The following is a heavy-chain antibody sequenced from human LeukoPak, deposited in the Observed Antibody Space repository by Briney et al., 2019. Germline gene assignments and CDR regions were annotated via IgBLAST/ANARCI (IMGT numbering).Heavy chain of an antibody. CDR3: GREIQAPGKTLEY. CDR1: GFTFSSYS. V-gene: IGHV3-74*01. CDR2: INDDGTYT. J-gene: IGHJ4*02. Sequence: GGSLGLSCAASGFTFSSYSMNWVRQAPGKGLVWVSRINDDGTYTVYADSVKGRFTISRDNAKNTLYLQMNSLRGEDTAVYYCGREIQAPGKTLEYWGQGTLVTVSS.